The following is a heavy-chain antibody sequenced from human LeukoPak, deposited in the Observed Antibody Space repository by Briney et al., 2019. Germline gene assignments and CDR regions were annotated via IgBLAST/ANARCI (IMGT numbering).Heavy chain of an antibody. Sequence: ASVKVSCKASGYTFTSYGISWVRQAPGQGLEWMGWISAYNGNTNYAQKLQGRVTMTTDTSTSTAYMEPRSLRSDDTAVYYCAKDLKGGPSLDYWGQGTLVTVSS. J-gene: IGHJ4*02. CDR3: AKDLKGGPSLDY. CDR2: ISAYNGNT. V-gene: IGHV1-18*01. CDR1: GYTFTSYG. D-gene: IGHD2-15*01.